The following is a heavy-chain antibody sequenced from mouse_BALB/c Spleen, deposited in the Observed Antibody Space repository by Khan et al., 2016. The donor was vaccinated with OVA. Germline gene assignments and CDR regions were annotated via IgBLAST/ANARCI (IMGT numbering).Heavy chain of an antibody. Sequence: QVQLKQSGAELVKPGASVKLSCKTSGYTFTNYWIQWVKQRPGQGLGWIGEIFPGTGTTYYNENFKAKATLTIDTSSSTAYMHLSSLTSEDSAVDFCARGYFGNYEFAYWGQGTLVTVSA. CDR1: GYTFTNYW. CDR3: ARGYFGNYEFAY. J-gene: IGHJ3*01. CDR2: IFPGTGTT. V-gene: IGHV1S132*01. D-gene: IGHD2-1*01.